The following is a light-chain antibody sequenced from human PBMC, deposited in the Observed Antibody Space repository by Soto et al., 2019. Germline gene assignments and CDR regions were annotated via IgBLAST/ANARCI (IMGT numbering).Light chain of an antibody. CDR3: QQLNSYPIT. V-gene: IGKV1-9*01. CDR1: QGISTF. Sequence: DIQLTQSPSFLSASVGDRVTITCRASQGISTFLAWYQLKPGKAPKLLIYAASTLQSGVPSRFSGSGSGTEFTLTISSLQPEDFATYYCQQLNSYPITFGQGTRLVIK. CDR2: AAS. J-gene: IGKJ5*01.